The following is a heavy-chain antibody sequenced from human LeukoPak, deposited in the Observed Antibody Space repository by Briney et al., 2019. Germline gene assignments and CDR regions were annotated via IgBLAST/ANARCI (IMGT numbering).Heavy chain of an antibody. D-gene: IGHD1-26*01. CDR2: LTGSGGNT. CDR1: GFTFSDYY. J-gene: IGHJ4*02. Sequence: GGSLRLCCAASGFTFSDYYMSWIRQAPGQGLEWVSTLTGSGGNTYYADSVKGRFTISRDNSKNTLYLQMNSLRAEDTAVYYCAKSRVGYDYWGQGTLVTVSS. CDR3: AKSRVGYDY. V-gene: IGHV3-23*01.